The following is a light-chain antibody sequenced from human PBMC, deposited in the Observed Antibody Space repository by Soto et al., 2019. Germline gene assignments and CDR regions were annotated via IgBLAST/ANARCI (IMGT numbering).Light chain of an antibody. J-gene: IGKJ5*01. CDR3: QQYGNSPIT. V-gene: IGKV3-20*01. Sequence: TQSPSSLSASVGDRVTITCRASQSISAYLGWYQQKPGQAPRLLIYGTSSRATGIPDRFSGSGSGTDFTLTISRLEPEDFAVYYCQQYGNSPITFGQGTRLEIK. CDR1: QSISAY. CDR2: GTS.